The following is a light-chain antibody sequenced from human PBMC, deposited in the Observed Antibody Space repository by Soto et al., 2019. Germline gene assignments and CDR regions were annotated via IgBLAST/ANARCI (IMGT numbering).Light chain of an antibody. CDR3: QQGWT. CDR1: QSITNY. Sequence: DLQMTQSPSSLSASIGDRVTITCRASQSITNYLNWYQQKPGRAPKLLIYAASSLQSGVPSRFSGSGSGTDFTLTISSLQPEDFATYYCQQGWTFGQGTKLEIK. CDR2: AAS. V-gene: IGKV1-39*01. J-gene: IGKJ2*02.